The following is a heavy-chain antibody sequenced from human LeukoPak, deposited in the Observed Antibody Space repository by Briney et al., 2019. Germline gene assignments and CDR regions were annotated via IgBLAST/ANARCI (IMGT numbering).Heavy chain of an antibody. D-gene: IGHD3-22*01. CDR2: ISSSGSTI. Sequence: GGSLRLSCAASGFTSSSYEMNWVRQAPGKGLEWVSYISSSGSTIYYVDSVKGRFTISRDNAKNSLYLQMNSLRAEDTAVYYCARDLTSSGSIWGDYWGQGTLVTVSS. V-gene: IGHV3-48*03. CDR3: ARDLTSSGSIWGDY. J-gene: IGHJ4*02. CDR1: GFTSSSYE.